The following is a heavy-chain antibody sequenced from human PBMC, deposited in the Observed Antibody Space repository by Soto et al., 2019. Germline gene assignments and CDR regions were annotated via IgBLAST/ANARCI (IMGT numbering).Heavy chain of an antibody. D-gene: IGHD6-19*01. CDR3: TKYSSGWYWFDP. CDR2: ISGSGGST. J-gene: IGHJ5*02. Sequence: EVQLLESGGGLVQPGGSLRLSCAASGFTFSSYAMSWVRQAPGKGLEWVSAISGSGGSTYYADSVKGRFTISRDNSKNTLYLQMNSLRAEDTAVYYFTKYSSGWYWFDPWGQGTLVTVSS. CDR1: GFTFSSYA. V-gene: IGHV3-23*01.